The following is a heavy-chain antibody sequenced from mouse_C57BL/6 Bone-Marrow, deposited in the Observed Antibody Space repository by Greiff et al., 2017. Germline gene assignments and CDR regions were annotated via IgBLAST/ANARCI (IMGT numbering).Heavy chain of an antibody. D-gene: IGHD3-2*02. CDR1: GYTFTSYW. CDR3: AREDSAVYLCEAGDD. V-gene: IGHV1-55*01. Sequence: QVQLQQPGAELVKPGASVKMSCKASGYTFTSYWITWVKQRPGQGLEWIGDIYPGSGSTNYNEKFKSKATLTVDTSSSTAYMQLSSLTSDYSAVYYCAREDSAVYLCEAGDDWGQGTSVTVSS. J-gene: IGHJ4*01. CDR2: IYPGSGST.